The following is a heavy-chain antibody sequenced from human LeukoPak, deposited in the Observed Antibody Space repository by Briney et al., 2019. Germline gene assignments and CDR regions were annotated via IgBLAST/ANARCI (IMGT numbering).Heavy chain of an antibody. J-gene: IGHJ6*03. CDR3: ARGGITIFGVVQSPYYYYMDV. Sequence: GASVKVSCKASGYTFTSYAMNWVRQAPGQGLEWMGWINTNTGNPTYAQGFTGRSVFSLDTSVSTAYLQISSLKAEDTAVYYCARGGITIFGVVQSPYYYYMDVWGKGTTVTVSS. D-gene: IGHD3-3*01. V-gene: IGHV7-4-1*02. CDR2: INTNTGNP. CDR1: GYTFTSYA.